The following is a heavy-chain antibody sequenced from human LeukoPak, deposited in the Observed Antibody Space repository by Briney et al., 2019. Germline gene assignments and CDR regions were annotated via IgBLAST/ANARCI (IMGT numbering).Heavy chain of an antibody. Sequence: PGGSLRLSCVASGFIFSNYDMRWVRQAPGKGLEWVSSISGSGRSTYYAESVKGRFTISRDNSKNTLGLHMYSLRAEDTAVYYCAKDSALWGQGTLVTVAS. CDR1: GFIFSNYD. CDR2: ISGSGRST. V-gene: IGHV3-23*01. D-gene: IGHD3-10*01. J-gene: IGHJ4*02. CDR3: AKDSAL.